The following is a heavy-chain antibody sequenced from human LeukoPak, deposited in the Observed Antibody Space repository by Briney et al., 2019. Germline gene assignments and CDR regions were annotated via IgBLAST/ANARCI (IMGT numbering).Heavy chain of an antibody. D-gene: IGHD5-12*01. Sequence: GGSLRLSCTASGFTFGDYAMSWFRQAPGKGLEWVAVISYDGSNKYYADSVKGRFTISRDNSKNTLYLQMNSLRAEDTAVYYCARDYSGWSLDPWGQGTLVTVSS. J-gene: IGHJ5*02. CDR1: GFTFGDYA. CDR3: ARDYSGWSLDP. CDR2: ISYDGSNK. V-gene: IGHV3-30*04.